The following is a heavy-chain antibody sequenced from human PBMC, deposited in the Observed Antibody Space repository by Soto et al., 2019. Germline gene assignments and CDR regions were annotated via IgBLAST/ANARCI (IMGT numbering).Heavy chain of an antibody. D-gene: IGHD1-1*01. CDR1: GFTFSSYA. V-gene: IGHV3-23*01. Sequence: EVQLLESGGGLVQPGGSLRLSCAASGFTFSSYAMSWVRQAPGKGLEWVSAISSSGSSTYYADSVKGRFTISRDNSKNTLYLQMNSLRAEETAVYYCAPGNGNYSYYGMDVWGQGTTVTVSS. J-gene: IGHJ6*02. CDR3: APGNGNYSYYGMDV. CDR2: ISSSGSST.